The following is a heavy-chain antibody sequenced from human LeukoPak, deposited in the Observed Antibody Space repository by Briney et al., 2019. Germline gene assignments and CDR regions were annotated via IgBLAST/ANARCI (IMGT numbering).Heavy chain of an antibody. CDR3: ARGTFSMYSSGWYVVD. D-gene: IGHD6-19*01. V-gene: IGHV3-48*03. J-gene: IGHJ4*02. Sequence: GGSLRLSCSASGFTFSDYEMNWVRQAPGKGLDWVSFISSSGSTTDYADSVKGRFTISRDNGKNSLYLQMNSLRAEGTAIYYCARGTFSMYSSGWYVVDWGQGTLVTVSS. CDR2: ISSSGSTT. CDR1: GFTFSDYE.